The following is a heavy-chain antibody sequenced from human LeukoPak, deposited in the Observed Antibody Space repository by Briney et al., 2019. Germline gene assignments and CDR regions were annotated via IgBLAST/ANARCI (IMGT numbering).Heavy chain of an antibody. J-gene: IGHJ5*02. CDR1: GFTFSSYS. CDR3: AQYVEMATRVTSS. V-gene: IGHV3-21*01. Sequence: GGSLRLSCAASGFTFSSYSMNWVRQAPGKGLEWVSSISSSSSYIYYADSVTGRFTISRDNAKNTLYLQMNSLRAEDTAMYYCAQYVEMATRVTSSWGQGTLVTVSS. CDR2: ISSSSSYI. D-gene: IGHD5-24*01.